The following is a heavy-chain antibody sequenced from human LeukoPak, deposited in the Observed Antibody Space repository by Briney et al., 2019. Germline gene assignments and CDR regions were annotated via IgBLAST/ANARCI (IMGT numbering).Heavy chain of an antibody. CDR3: ARTYSSGSFDY. V-gene: IGHV3-7*04. J-gene: IGHJ4*02. CDR1: GFTFSSYW. Sequence: GGSLRLSCAASGFTFSSYWMSWVRQAPGRGLEWVANINEDGSGSYYLDSVKGRFSISRDNAKNSLYLQMNSLRAEDTAVYYCARTYSSGSFDYWGQGTLVTVSS. D-gene: IGHD3-10*01. CDR2: INEDGSGS.